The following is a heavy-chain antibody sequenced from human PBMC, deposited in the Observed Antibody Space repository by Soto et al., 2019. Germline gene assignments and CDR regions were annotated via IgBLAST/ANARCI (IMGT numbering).Heavy chain of an antibody. V-gene: IGHV1-69*12. Sequence: QVQLVQSGAAVKKPGSSVKVSCKASGGTFSNYAISWVRQAPGQGLEWMGGITPIFGTANYAQKFQGRVTITADESISTAYMELSRLRSDDTAVYYCAQTLGLAVAGPGRFDLWGRGTLVTVSS. CDR2: ITPIFGTA. CDR1: GGTFSNYA. D-gene: IGHD6-19*01. J-gene: IGHJ2*01. CDR3: AQTLGLAVAGPGRFDL.